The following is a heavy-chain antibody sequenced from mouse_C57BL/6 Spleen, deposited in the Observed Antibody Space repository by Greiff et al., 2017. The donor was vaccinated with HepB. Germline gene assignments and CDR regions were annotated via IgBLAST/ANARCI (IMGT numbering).Heavy chain of an antibody. CDR2: IYPSDSET. CDR3: ARRGVVDY. Sequence: QVHVKQPGAELVRPGSSVKLSCKASGYTFTSYWMDWVKQRPGQGLEWIGNIYPSDSETHYNQKFKDKATLTVDKSSSTAYMQLSSLTSEDSAVYYCARRGVVDYWGQGTTLTVSS. D-gene: IGHD1-1*02. V-gene: IGHV1-61*01. CDR1: GYTFTSYW. J-gene: IGHJ2*01.